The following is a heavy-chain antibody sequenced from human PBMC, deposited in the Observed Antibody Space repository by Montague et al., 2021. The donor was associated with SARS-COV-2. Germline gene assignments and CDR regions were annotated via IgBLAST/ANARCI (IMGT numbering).Heavy chain of an antibody. CDR2: INHSANT. V-gene: IGHV4-34*01. CDR3: ASGIYPSGIYYNRYYYGLNI. J-gene: IGHJ6*02. Sequence: SETLSLTCAVYGGSLSGYYWCWIRQPPEQGLEWIGEINHSANTKYSPSLKSPVNISIDTSKNQFSLKMTSVTAADTATYYCASGIYPSGIYYNRYYYGLNIWGPGTTVIVSS. CDR1: GGSLSGYY. D-gene: IGHD3-10*01.